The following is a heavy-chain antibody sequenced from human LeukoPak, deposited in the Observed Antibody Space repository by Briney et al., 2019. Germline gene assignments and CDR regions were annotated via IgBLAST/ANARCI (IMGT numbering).Heavy chain of an antibody. CDR3: AKEYSSGWYVGPFDY. D-gene: IGHD6-19*01. CDR2: ISGSGGST. CDR1: GFPFSSYA. J-gene: IGHJ4*02. Sequence: PGGSLRLSCAASGFPFSSYAMSWVRQAPGKGLEWVSAISGSGGSTYYADSVKGRFTISRDNSKNTLYLQMNSLRAEDTAVYYCAKEYSSGWYVGPFDYWGQGTLVTVSS. V-gene: IGHV3-23*01.